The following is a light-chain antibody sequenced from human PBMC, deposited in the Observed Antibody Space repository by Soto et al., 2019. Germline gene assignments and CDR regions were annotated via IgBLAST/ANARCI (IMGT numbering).Light chain of an antibody. V-gene: IGKV1-5*01. CDR1: QSISSW. CDR3: QQDNTFWT. J-gene: IGKJ1*01. Sequence: DIQMTQSPSTLSASVGDRVTITCRASQSISSWLAWYQQKPGKAPQLLIYDASNLESGVPSRFSGSGSGTEFTLTITSLQPDDFATYYCQQDNTFWTFGQGTKVEIK. CDR2: DAS.